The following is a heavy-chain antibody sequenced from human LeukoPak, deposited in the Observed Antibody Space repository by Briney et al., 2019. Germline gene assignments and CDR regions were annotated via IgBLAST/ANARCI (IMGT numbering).Heavy chain of an antibody. V-gene: IGHV1-69*02. CDR3: ARALMAHPDY. J-gene: IGHJ4*02. CDR2: IIPILGIA. CDR1: GGTFTSYT. D-gene: IGHD3-16*01. Sequence: GASVTVSCTASGGTFTSYTISWVRHAPGQGLEWMGRIIPILGIANYAQKLQSRVTITADKSTSTAYMELSSLRAEDTAVYYCARALMAHPDYWGQGTLVTVSS.